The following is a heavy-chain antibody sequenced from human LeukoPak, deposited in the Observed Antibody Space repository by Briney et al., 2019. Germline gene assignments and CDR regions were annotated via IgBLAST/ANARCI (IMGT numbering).Heavy chain of an antibody. Sequence: GGSLRLSCAATGFTFSSYAMHWVRQAPGKGLEWVAVISYDGSNKYYADSVKGRFTISRDNSKNTLYLQMNSLRAEDTAVYYCARGFQVDTAMEFDYRGQGTLVTVSS. D-gene: IGHD5-18*01. V-gene: IGHV3-30*04. CDR2: ISYDGSNK. CDR3: ARGFQVDTAMEFDY. CDR1: GFTFSSYA. J-gene: IGHJ4*02.